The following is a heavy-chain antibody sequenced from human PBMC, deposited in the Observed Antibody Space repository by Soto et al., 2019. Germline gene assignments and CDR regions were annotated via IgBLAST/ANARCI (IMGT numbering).Heavy chain of an antibody. CDR1: GFTFSSYT. Sequence: EVQLVESGGGLVQPGGSLRLSCVASGFTFSSYTMNWVRQAPGKALEWVSYISGDSYTIYYSDSVKGRFTISRDNAKNSLYLQMNRLRAEDTAVYYCSRSRPIDYWGQGTLVTVSS. CDR3: SRSRPIDY. CDR2: ISGDSYTI. V-gene: IGHV3-48*01. J-gene: IGHJ4*02.